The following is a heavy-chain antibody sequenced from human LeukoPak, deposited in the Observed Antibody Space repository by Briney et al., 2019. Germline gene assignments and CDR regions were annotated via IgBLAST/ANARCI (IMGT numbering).Heavy chain of an antibody. V-gene: IGHV1-2*02. CDR3: AREGMTANAFDI. CDR2: ISPNSDDT. D-gene: IGHD6-13*01. Sequence: LGLISPNSDDTKYSQNFQGRVTMTRDTSISTAYMELRSLRFDDTAVYWCAREGMTANAFDIWGQGTMVTVSS. J-gene: IGHJ3*02.